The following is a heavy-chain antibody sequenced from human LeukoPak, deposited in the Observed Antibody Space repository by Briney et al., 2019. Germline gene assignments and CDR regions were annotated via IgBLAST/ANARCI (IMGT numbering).Heavy chain of an antibody. CDR2: IYYSGST. Sequence: SETLSLTCTVSGGSISSSSYYWGWIRQPPGKGLEWIGSIYYSGSTYYNPSLKSRVTISVDTSKNQFSLKLSSVTAADTAVYYCARLDFGDLIDYWGQGTLVTVSS. D-gene: IGHD4-17*01. J-gene: IGHJ4*02. CDR3: ARLDFGDLIDY. V-gene: IGHV4-39*01. CDR1: GGSISSSSYY.